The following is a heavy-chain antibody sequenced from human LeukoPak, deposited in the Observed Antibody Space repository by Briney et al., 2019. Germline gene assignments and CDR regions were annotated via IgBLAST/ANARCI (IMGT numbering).Heavy chain of an antibody. CDR1: GYTFTSYG. CDR3: ARGAGYYGSGSYYNEFDY. V-gene: IGHV1-18*01. D-gene: IGHD3-10*01. Sequence: ASVKVSCKASGYTFTSYGISWVRQAPGQGLEWMGWISAYSGNTNYAQKLQGRVTMTTDTSTSTAYMELRSLRSDDTAVYYCARGAGYYGSGSYYNEFDYWGQGTLVTVSS. CDR2: ISAYSGNT. J-gene: IGHJ4*02.